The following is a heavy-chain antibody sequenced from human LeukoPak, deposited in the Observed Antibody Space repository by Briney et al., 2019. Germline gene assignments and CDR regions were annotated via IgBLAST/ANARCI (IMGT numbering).Heavy chain of an antibody. CDR1: GYTFTGYY. J-gene: IGHJ4*02. Sequence: ASVKVSCKASGYTFTGYYMHWVRQAPGQGLEWMGWINPNSGGTNYAQKFQGRVTMTRDTFISTAYMELSRLRSDDTAVYYCARILYSSGWSKYYFDYWGQGTLVTVSS. V-gene: IGHV1-2*02. CDR2: INPNSGGT. D-gene: IGHD6-19*01. CDR3: ARILYSSGWSKYYFDY.